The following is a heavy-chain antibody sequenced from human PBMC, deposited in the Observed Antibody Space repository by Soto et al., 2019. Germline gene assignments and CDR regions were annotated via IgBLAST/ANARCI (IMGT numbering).Heavy chain of an antibody. V-gene: IGHV4-59*01. CDR3: AKGSGWGGFDY. Sequence: SEALSLTCTVSGGSISSYYWSWIRQPPGKGLEWIGYIYYSGSTNYNPSLKSRVTISVDTSKNQFSLKLSSVTAADTAVYYCAKGSGWGGFDYWGQGTLVTVSS. D-gene: IGHD6-19*01. CDR2: IYYSGST. CDR1: GGSISSYY. J-gene: IGHJ4*02.